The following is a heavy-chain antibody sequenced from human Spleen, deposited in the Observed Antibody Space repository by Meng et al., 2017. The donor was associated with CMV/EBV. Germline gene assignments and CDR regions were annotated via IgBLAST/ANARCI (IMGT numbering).Heavy chain of an antibody. CDR3: AREPWFDP. CDR1: GFTFSDYY. Sequence: QVELVVSGGGLVKPGGSLSLSCAASGFTFSDYYMSWIRQAPGKGLEWIGEINHSGSTNYNPSLKSRVTISVDTSKNQFSLKLSSVTAADTAVYYCAREPWFDPWGQGTLVTVSS. J-gene: IGHJ5*02. D-gene: IGHD1-26*01. CDR2: INHSGST. V-gene: IGHV4-34*01.